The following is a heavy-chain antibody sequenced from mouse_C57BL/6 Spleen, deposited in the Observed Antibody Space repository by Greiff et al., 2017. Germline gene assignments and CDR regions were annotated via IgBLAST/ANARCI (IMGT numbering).Heavy chain of an antibody. V-gene: IGHV1-55*01. CDR3: ARRIVLLLDFDY. J-gene: IGHJ2*01. CDR1: GYTFTSYW. D-gene: IGHD1-1*01. CDR2: IYPGSGST. Sequence: VQLQQPGAELVKPGASVKMSCKASGYTFTSYWITWVKQRPGQGLEWIGDIYPGSGSTNYNEKFKSKATLTVDTSASTAYMQLSSLTSEDTAVYYCARRIVLLLDFDYWGQGTTLTVSS.